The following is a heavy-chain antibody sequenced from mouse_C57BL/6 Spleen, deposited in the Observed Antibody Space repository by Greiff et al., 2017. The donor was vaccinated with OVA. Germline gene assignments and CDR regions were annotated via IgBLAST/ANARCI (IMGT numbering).Heavy chain of an antibody. J-gene: IGHJ4*01. Sequence: QVQLQQPGAELVRPGSSVKLSCKASGYTFTSYWMHWVKQRPIQGLEWIGNIDPSDSETHYNQKFKDKATLTVDKSSSTAYMQLSSLTSDDSAVYYCGRLEGGYAMDYWGQGTSVTVSS. CDR2: IDPSDSET. CDR3: GRLEGGYAMDY. V-gene: IGHV1-52*01. CDR1: GYTFTSYW.